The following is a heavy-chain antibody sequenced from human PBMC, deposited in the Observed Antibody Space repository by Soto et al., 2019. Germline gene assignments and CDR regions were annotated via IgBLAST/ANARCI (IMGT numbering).Heavy chain of an antibody. CDR3: ARDTLYYGDPGYYYYGMDV. D-gene: IGHD4-17*01. V-gene: IGHV3-30-3*01. J-gene: IGHJ6*02. CDR1: GFTFSSYA. Sequence: QVQLVESGGGVVQPGRSLRLSCAASGFTFSSYAMHWVRQAPGKGLEWVAVISYDGSNKYYADSVKGRFTISRDNSKNTLYLQMNSLRAEDTAVYYCARDTLYYGDPGYYYYGMDVWGQGTTVTVSS. CDR2: ISYDGSNK.